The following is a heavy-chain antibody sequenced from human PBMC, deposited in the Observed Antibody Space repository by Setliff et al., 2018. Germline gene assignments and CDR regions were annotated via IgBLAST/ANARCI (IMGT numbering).Heavy chain of an antibody. D-gene: IGHD3-10*01. Sequence: PSENLSLTCAVSGYSISSGYYWGWIRQPPGKGLEWIGSIYHSGSTYYNPSLKSRVTISVDTSKNQFSLKLSSVTAADTAVYYCARHRAEDYYGSGTIIWGWFDPWGQGTLVTVSS. CDR2: IYHSGST. CDR3: ARHRAEDYYGSGTIIWGWFDP. J-gene: IGHJ5*02. V-gene: IGHV4-38-2*01. CDR1: GYSISSGYY.